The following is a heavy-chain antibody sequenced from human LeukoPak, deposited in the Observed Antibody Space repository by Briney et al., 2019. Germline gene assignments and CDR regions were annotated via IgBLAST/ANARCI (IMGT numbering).Heavy chain of an antibody. CDR1: GFTFSSYW. CDR3: ARERTHYYYFDY. CDR2: INSDGSST. Sequence: GGSLRLSCAASGFTFSSYWMHWVRQAPGKGLVWVSRINSDGSSTSYADSVEGRFTISRDNAKNTLYLQMNSLRAEDTAVYYCARERTHYYYFDYWGQGTLVTVSS. D-gene: IGHD2/OR15-2a*01. J-gene: IGHJ4*02. V-gene: IGHV3-74*01.